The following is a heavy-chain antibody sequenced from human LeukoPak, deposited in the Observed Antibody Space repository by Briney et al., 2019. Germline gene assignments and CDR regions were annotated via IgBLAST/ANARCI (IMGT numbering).Heavy chain of an antibody. J-gene: IGHJ5*02. D-gene: IGHD3-10*01. CDR3: ARPTLQTLGA. CDR1: GYAFTSYY. Sequence: APVKVSCKASGYAFTSYYIQWVRQAPGQGLECMGWINPNTGATNYAQNFQGRVTMTRDTSNSTAYMELSSLTSDDTAVYYCARPTLQTLGAWGQGTLVTVSS. V-gene: IGHV1-2*02. CDR2: INPNTGAT.